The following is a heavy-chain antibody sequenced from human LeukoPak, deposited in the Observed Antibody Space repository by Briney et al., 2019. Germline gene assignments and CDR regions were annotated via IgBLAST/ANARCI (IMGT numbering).Heavy chain of an antibody. Sequence: PGRSLRLSCAASGFTFSSYGMHWVRQAPGKGLEWVAVISYDGSNKYYADSVKGRFTISRDNSKNTLYLQMNSLRAEDTAVYYCAKTKRYSGSYFDYWGQGTLVTASS. J-gene: IGHJ4*02. V-gene: IGHV3-30*18. D-gene: IGHD1-26*01. CDR1: GFTFSSYG. CDR3: AKTKRYSGSYFDY. CDR2: ISYDGSNK.